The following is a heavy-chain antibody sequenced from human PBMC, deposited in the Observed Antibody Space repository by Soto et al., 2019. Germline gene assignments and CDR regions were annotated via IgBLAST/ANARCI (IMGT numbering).Heavy chain of an antibody. V-gene: IGHV3-23*01. D-gene: IGHD1-1*01. CDR3: AKGRGKNWSFDY. CDR2: ISGSGGTA. CDR1: GFTFSSYA. Sequence: EVQLLESGGGSVQPGGSLRLSCAASGFTFSSYAMHWVRRPPGKGLEWVSSISGSGGTAYYADSVKGRFSISRDSLVNTLYLQMISLRAEGMAVYYCAKGRGKNWSFDYWGQGTLVTVSP. J-gene: IGHJ4*02.